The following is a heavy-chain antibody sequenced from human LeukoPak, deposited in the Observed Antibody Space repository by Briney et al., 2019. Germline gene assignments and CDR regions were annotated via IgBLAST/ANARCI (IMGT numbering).Heavy chain of an antibody. CDR1: GGSISSYY. D-gene: IGHD2-8*02. CDR3: AGHHPHNTVDF. CDR2: ISDIGSI. Sequence: TSETLSLTCTVSGGSISSYYWSWIRQPPGKGLEWIAYISDIGSINYNPSLKSRVTISLDTSKNQLSLKLRSVTAADTAVYYCAGHHPHNTVDFWGQGTLVTVSS. V-gene: IGHV4-59*08. J-gene: IGHJ4*02.